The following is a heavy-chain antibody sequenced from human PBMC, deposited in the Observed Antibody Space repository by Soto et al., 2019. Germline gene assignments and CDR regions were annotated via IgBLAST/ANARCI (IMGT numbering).Heavy chain of an antibody. D-gene: IGHD6-13*01. Sequence: QLQLQESGPGLVKPSETLSLTCTVSGGSISRSSYYWGWIRQPPGKGLEWIGSIYYSGGTYYNPSLKSRVTISVDTSKNQFSLKLSSVTAADTAVYYCARHETYSSSWLGAWGQGTLVTVSS. CDR2: IYYSGGT. CDR1: GGSISRSSYY. V-gene: IGHV4-39*01. CDR3: ARHETYSSSWLGA. J-gene: IGHJ5*02.